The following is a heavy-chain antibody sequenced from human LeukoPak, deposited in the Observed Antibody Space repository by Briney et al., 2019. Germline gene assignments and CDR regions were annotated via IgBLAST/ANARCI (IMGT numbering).Heavy chain of an antibody. V-gene: IGHV3-9*01. CDR3: AKDRRGYGFFYFDY. J-gene: IGHJ4*02. D-gene: IGHD4-17*01. CDR2: ISWNSGSI. CDR1: GFTFDDYA. Sequence: PGGSLRLSCAASGFTFDDYAMHWVRQAPGKGLEWVSGISWNSGSIGYADSVKGRFTISRDNAKNSLYLQMNSLRAEDTALYYCAKDRRGYGFFYFDYWGQGTLVIVSS.